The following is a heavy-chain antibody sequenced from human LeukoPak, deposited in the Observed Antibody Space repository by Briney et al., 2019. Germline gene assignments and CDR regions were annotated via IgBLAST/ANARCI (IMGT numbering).Heavy chain of an antibody. Sequence: SETLSLTCTVSGGSISSSSYYWGWIRQPPGKGLEWIGSIYYSGSTYYNPSLKSRVTISVDTSKNQFSLKLSSVTAADTAVYYCARHKWDWGSYYFDYWGQGTLVPVSS. J-gene: IGHJ4*02. D-gene: IGHD7-27*01. CDR2: IYYSGST. CDR3: ARHKWDWGSYYFDY. CDR1: GGSISSSSYY. V-gene: IGHV4-39*01.